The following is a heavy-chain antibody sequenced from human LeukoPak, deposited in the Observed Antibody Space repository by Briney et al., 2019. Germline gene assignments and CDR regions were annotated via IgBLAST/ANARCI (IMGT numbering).Heavy chain of an antibody. D-gene: IGHD2-21*02. V-gene: IGHV4-59*01. CDR2: VYDRGGT. J-gene: IGHJ4*02. CDR3: ARASDSGDWHLGY. CDR1: GDFISRYY. Sequence: SETLSLTCTVSGDFISRYYWSWIRQSPGKGLEWIGYVYDRGGTNYNPSLKSRAIISADTSENQFSLKVTSVTAADTAVYYCARASDSGDWHLGYWGQGTLVTVSS.